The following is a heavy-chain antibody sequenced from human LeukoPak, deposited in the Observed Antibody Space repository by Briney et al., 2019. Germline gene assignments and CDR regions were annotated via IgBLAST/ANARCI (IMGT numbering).Heavy chain of an antibody. CDR1: GFTFSITY. CDR3: ARVQFRWFDP. V-gene: IGHV3-66*01. Sequence: GGSLRLSCSASGFTFSITYMAWVRQAPGKGLEWVSVIYGGGDAYYADSVKGRFTIARDNSKKTLSLQLNNLRVDDTAVYYCARVQFRWFDPWGPGTPVTVSS. D-gene: IGHD6-19*01. J-gene: IGHJ5*02. CDR2: IYGGGDA.